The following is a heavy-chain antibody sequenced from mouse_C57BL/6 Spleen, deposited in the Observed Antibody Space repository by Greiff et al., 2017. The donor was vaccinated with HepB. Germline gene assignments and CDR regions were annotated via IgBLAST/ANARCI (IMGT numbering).Heavy chain of an antibody. D-gene: IGHD2-5*01. CDR2: ISYDGSN. CDR1: GYSITSGYY. J-gene: IGHJ4*01. CDR3: ARQDYSNYFYAMDY. Sequence: EVQLQQSGPGLVKPSQSLSLTCSVSGYSITSGYYWNWIRQFPGNKLEWMGYISYDGSNNYNPPLNNRISITRDTSKNQFFLTLNSVTTEDTATYYCARQDYSNYFYAMDYWGQGTSVTVSS. V-gene: IGHV3-6*01.